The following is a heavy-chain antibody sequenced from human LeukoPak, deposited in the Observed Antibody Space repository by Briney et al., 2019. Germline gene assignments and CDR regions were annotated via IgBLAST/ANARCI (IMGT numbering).Heavy chain of an antibody. CDR2: TYYRSKWYN. CDR3: ARSSSSWYGWFDP. D-gene: IGHD6-13*01. J-gene: IGHJ5*02. CDR1: GDSDSSNRAA. V-gene: IGHV6-1*01. Sequence: SQTLSLTCPISGDSDSSNRAAWHWIRHSPSRALEWLGRTYYRSKWYNDYAVSVKSRITINPDTSKNQVSLQLNSVTPEDTAVYYCARSSSSWYGWFDPWGQGTLVTVSS.